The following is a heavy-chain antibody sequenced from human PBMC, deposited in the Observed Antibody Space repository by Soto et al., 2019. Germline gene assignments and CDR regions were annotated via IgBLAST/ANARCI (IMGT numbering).Heavy chain of an antibody. Sequence: SCPTLVNPTQTLTLTCTFSGFSLSTSGMRVSWIRQPPGKALEWLARIDWYDDKFYRTSLKTRLTISKDTSKNQVVLTMTNMDPVDTATYFGAKTGTDGSWFDPWGQGTLVTVSS. CDR3: AKTGTDGSWFDP. J-gene: IGHJ5*02. D-gene: IGHD1-1*01. CDR2: IDWYDDK. CDR1: GFSLSTSGMR. V-gene: IGHV2-70*04.